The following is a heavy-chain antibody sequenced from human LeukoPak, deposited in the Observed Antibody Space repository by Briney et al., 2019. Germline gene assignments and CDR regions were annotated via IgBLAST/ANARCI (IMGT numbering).Heavy chain of an antibody. CDR1: GFTFSSYG. CDR3: ARVPVGVRYRIFDY. J-gene: IGHJ4*02. Sequence: PGGSLRLSCAASGFTFSSYGMSWVRQAPGKGLEWVSIIYGGGSTYYADSVKGRFIISRDNSKSMLYLQMNSLRVEDTAVYYCARVPVGVRYRIFDYWGQGTLVTVSS. CDR2: IYGGGST. V-gene: IGHV3-66*01. D-gene: IGHD3-9*01.